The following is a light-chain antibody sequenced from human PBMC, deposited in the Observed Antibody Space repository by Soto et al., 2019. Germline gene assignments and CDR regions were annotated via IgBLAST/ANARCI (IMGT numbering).Light chain of an antibody. CDR1: QSISTY. CDR2: GAY. Sequence: DIQMTQSPSSLSASVGDGVTITCRASQSISTYLNWYRQKPGKAPELLIYGAYTLHSGVPSRFSGGGAGTHFTLTLSGLQPEDFATYFCQERSSTWTFGQGTKVEIQ. CDR3: QERSSTWT. V-gene: IGKV1-39*01. J-gene: IGKJ1*01.